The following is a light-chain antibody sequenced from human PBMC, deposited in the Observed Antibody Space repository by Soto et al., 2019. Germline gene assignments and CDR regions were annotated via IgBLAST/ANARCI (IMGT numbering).Light chain of an antibody. V-gene: IGKV3-11*01. CDR1: QSVSSSY. CDR2: DAS. J-gene: IGKJ5*01. Sequence: ESVLTQSPGTLSLSPGDRATLSCRASQSVSSSYLAWYQQKPGQAPRLLIYDASNRATGIPARFSGSGSGTDFTLTISSLEPEDFAVYYCQQRNSWPPTFTFGQGTRLEIK. CDR3: QQRNSWPPTFT.